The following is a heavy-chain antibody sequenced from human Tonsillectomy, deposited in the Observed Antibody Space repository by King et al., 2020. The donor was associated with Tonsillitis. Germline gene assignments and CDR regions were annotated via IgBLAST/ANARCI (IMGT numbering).Heavy chain of an antibody. CDR2: IYTSGST. CDR1: GGSISSGSYY. Sequence: VQLQESGPGLVKTSQTLSLTCTVSGGSISSGSYYWRWIRQPAGKGLEWIGRIYTSGSTNYNPSLKSRVTMSVDTSKNQFSLKLSSVTAADTAVYYCAREGSRPHLDVWGKGTTVTVSS. J-gene: IGHJ6*04. CDR3: AREGSRPHLDV. V-gene: IGHV4-61*02.